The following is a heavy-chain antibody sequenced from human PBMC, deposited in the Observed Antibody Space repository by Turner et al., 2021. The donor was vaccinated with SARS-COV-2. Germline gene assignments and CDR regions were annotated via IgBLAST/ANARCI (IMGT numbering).Heavy chain of an antibody. V-gene: IGHV4-4*07. D-gene: IGHD6-13*01. CDR1: GGSISTYS. Sequence: AQLQVSGPGLVKPSDTLSLTRTVSGGSISTYSWRWIRQPAGKGLEWIGRIYSNGDTKYNPSLKDRVTMSIDTSKSQFSLRLSSVTTADTAVYYCAGGPPAAGKVSQHWGRGTLVTVSS. CDR3: AGGPPAAGKVSQH. J-gene: IGHJ1*01. CDR2: IYSNGDT.